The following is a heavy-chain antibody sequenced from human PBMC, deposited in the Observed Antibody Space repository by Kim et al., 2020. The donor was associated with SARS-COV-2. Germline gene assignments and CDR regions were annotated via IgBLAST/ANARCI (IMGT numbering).Heavy chain of an antibody. CDR1: GFTFTNAW. J-gene: IGHJ4*02. CDR2: IKSKTDGGTT. CDR3: TRYCSSTSCYRPQ. D-gene: IGHD2-2*01. Sequence: GGSLRLSCAASGFTFTNAWMSWVRQAPGKGLECVGRIKSKTDGGTTDYAAPVKGRFTISRDDSKNTLYVQMNSLKTEDTAVYYCTRYCSSTSCYRPQWGQGTLVTVSS. V-gene: IGHV3-15*01.